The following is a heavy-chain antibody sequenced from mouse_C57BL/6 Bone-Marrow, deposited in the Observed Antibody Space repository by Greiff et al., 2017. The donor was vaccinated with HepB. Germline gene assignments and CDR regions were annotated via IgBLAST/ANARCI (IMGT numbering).Heavy chain of an antibody. CDR3: TRPYYDYDVDYAMDY. V-gene: IGHV6-6*01. J-gene: IGHJ4*01. D-gene: IGHD2-4*01. CDR1: GFTFSDAW. CDR2: IRNKANNHAT. Sequence: EVKLVESGGGLVQPGGSMKLSCAASGFTFSDAWMDWVRQSPEKGLEWVAEIRNKANNHATYYAESVKGRFTISRDDSKSSVYLQMNSLRAEDTGIYYCTRPYYDYDVDYAMDYWGQGTSVTVSS.